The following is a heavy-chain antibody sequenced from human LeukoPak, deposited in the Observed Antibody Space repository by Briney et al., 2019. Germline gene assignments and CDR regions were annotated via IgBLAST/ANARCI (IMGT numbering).Heavy chain of an antibody. V-gene: IGHV1-69*05. D-gene: IGHD4-17*01. CDR1: GGTFSSYA. J-gene: IGHJ4*02. CDR2: IIPIFGTA. CDR3: ASYYGDYYLLDY. Sequence: SVRVSCRASGGTFSSYAISWVRQAPGQGLEWMGRIIPIFGTANYAQKFQGRVTITTDESTSTAYMELSSLRSEDTAVYYCASYYGDYYLLDYWGQGTLVTVSS.